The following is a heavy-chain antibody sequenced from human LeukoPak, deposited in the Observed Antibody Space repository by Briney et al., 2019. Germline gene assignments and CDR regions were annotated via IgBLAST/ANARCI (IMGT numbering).Heavy chain of an antibody. CDR2: IIPIFGTA. CDR3: ARDRGRRTAAGTYYYYGMDV. CDR1: GGTFSSYA. V-gene: IGHV1-69*13. D-gene: IGHD6-13*01. Sequence: SVKVSCKASGGTFSSYAISWVRQAPGQGLEWMGGIIPIFGTANYAQKFQGRVTITADESTSTAYMELSSLRSEDTAVYYCARDRGRRTAAGTYYYYGMDVWGKGTTVTVSP. J-gene: IGHJ6*04.